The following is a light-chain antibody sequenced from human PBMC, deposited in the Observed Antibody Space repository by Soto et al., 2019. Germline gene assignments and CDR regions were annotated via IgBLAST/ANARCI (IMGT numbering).Light chain of an antibody. J-gene: IGLJ1*01. CDR3: SSYIPNNSTDV. Sequence: QSALTQPASVSGSPGQSITISCTGTSSDVGGYNYVSWYQHHPGKAPKRMIPDVSNRPSGVSNRFSGSKSGNTASLTISGLQAEDEADYYCSSYIPNNSTDVFGTGTKLTVL. CDR1: SSDVGGYNY. CDR2: DVS. V-gene: IGLV2-14*03.